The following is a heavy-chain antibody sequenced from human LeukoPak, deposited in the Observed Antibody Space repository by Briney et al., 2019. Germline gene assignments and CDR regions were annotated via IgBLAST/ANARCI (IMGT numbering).Heavy chain of an antibody. CDR2: ISWDGGST. Sequence: GGSLRLSCAASGFTFDDYAMHWVRQAPGKGLEWVSLISWDGGSTSYADSVKGRFTISRDNSKNSLHMQMDSLRTEDTALYYCANQPSSSPALYFDFWGQGTLVTVSS. D-gene: IGHD6-13*01. V-gene: IGHV3-43*01. CDR1: GFTFDDYA. J-gene: IGHJ4*02. CDR3: ANQPSSSPALYFDF.